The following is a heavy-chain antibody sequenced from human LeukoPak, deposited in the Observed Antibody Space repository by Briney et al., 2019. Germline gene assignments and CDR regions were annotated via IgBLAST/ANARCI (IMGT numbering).Heavy chain of an antibody. J-gene: IGHJ4*02. CDR3: ARQVTIFGVVISNGFFDY. CDR1: GGSFSGYY. Sequence: SETLPLTCAVYGGSFSGYYWGWIRQPPGKGLEWIGSIYYSGSTYYNPSLKSRVTISVDTSKNQFSLKLSSVTAADTAVYYCARQVTIFGVVISNGFFDYWGQGTLVTVSS. CDR2: IYYSGST. V-gene: IGHV4-39*01. D-gene: IGHD3-3*01.